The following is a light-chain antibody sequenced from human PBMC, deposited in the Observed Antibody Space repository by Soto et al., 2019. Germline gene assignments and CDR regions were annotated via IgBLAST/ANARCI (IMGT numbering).Light chain of an antibody. Sequence: QSVLTQPPSVSGDPGQRVTISCTGSSSNIGAHYDVHWYQQRPGTAPKLLIYGNSNRPSGVPDRFSGSKSGTSASLAITGLQAEDEAYYYCQSYDNSLSVYVFGTGTKLTGL. J-gene: IGLJ1*01. CDR2: GNS. CDR3: QSYDNSLSVYV. CDR1: SSNIGAHYD. V-gene: IGLV1-40*01.